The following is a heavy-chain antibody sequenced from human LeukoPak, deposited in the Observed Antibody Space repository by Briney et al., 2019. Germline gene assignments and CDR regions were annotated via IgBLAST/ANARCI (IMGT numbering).Heavy chain of an antibody. D-gene: IGHD3-22*01. Sequence: SETLSLTCTVSGGSISSYYWSWIRRPPGKGLEWIGYIYYSGSTNYNPSLKSRVTISVDTSKNQFSLKLSSVTAADTAVYYCARNSGYYESGDWFDPWGQGTLVTVSS. V-gene: IGHV4-59*01. CDR3: ARNSGYYESGDWFDP. CDR1: GGSISSYY. CDR2: IYYSGST. J-gene: IGHJ5*02.